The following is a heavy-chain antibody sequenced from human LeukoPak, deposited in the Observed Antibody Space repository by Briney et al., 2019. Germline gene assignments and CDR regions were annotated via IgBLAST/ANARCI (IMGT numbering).Heavy chain of an antibody. CDR3: ARDSHITYFDFWSGSFDY. CDR1: GFTFSSYE. D-gene: IGHD3-3*01. J-gene: IGHJ4*02. V-gene: IGHV3-48*03. CDR2: ISSSGSTI. Sequence: GGSLRLSCAASGFTFSSYEMNWVRQAPGKGLEWVSYISSSGSTIYYADSVKGRFTISRDNAKNSLYLQMNSLRAEDTALYYCARDSHITYFDFWSGSFDYWGQGTLVTVS.